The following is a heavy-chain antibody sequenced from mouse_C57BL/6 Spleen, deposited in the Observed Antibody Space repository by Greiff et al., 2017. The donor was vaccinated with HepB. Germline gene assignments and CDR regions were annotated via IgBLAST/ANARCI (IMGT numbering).Heavy chain of an antibody. J-gene: IGHJ4*01. Sequence: VQLQQSGAELVRPGASVTLSCKASGYTFTDYEMHWVKQTPVHGLEWIGAIDPETGGTAYNQKFKGKAILTADKSSSTAYMELRSLTSEDSAVYYCTREGSSYVYAMDYWGQGTSVTVSS. CDR1: GYTFTDYE. V-gene: IGHV1-15*01. D-gene: IGHD1-1*01. CDR2: IDPETGGT. CDR3: TREGSSYVYAMDY.